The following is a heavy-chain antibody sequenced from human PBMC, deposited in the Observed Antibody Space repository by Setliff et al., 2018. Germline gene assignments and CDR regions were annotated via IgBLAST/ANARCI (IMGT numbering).Heavy chain of an antibody. CDR3: TTGPRDSRAYMNWFDP. Sequence: GGSLRLSCRASGITFKNAWMTWVRQAPGKGLEWVGRIKSKGEAETANYGVPVKGRFIISRDDSRNTIYLQMNSLKIEDTGFYYCTTGPRDSRAYMNWFDPWGPGTLVTVSS. CDR2: IKSKGEAETA. J-gene: IGHJ5*02. D-gene: IGHD3-22*01. CDR1: GITFKNAW. V-gene: IGHV3-15*01.